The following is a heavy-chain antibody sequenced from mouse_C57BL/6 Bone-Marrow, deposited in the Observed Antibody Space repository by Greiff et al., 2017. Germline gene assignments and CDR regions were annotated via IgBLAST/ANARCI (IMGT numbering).Heavy chain of an antibody. CDR3: AREAGSYYYAMDY. J-gene: IGHJ4*01. D-gene: IGHD3-3*01. V-gene: IGHV3-6*01. CDR2: ISYDGSN. CDR1: GYSITSGYY. Sequence: EVQVVESGPGLVKPSQSLSLTCSVTGYSITSGYYWNWIRQFPGNKLEWMGYISYDGSNNYNPSLKNRISITRDTSKNQFFLKLNSVTTEDTATYYCAREAGSYYYAMDYWGQGTSVTVSS.